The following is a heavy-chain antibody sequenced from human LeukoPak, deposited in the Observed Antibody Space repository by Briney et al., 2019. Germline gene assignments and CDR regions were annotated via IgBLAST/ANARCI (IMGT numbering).Heavy chain of an antibody. V-gene: IGHV3-7*01. CDR2: IKQDGSEK. CDR3: ARPSKGAVADNGGLLFWDY. J-gene: IGHJ4*02. Sequence: GGSLRLSCAASGFTFSSYWMSWVRQAPGKGLEWVANIKQDGSEKYYVDSVKGRFTISRDNAKNSLYLQMNSLRAEDTAVYYCARPSKGAVADNGGLLFWDYWGQGTLVAVSS. D-gene: IGHD6-19*01. CDR1: GFTFSSYW.